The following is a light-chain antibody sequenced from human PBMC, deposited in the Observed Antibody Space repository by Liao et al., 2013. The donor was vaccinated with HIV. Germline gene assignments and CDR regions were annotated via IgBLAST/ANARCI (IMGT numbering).Light chain of an antibody. CDR3: QAWDTSTHV. CDR2: QDS. J-gene: IGLJ1*01. V-gene: IGLV3-1*01. CDR1: KLGEKF. Sequence: SLELTQPPSVSVSPGQTTTIICSGHKLGEKFASWYQQRPGQSPVLVVHQDSKRPSGIPERFSGSNSGNTATLTISGTQTMDEADYYCQAWDTSTHVFGTGTKVTVL.